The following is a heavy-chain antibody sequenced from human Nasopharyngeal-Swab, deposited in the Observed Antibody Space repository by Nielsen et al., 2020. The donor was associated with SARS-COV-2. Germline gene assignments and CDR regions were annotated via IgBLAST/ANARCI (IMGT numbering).Heavy chain of an antibody. D-gene: IGHD1-1*01. J-gene: IGHJ6*02. V-gene: IGHV1-18*01. CDR3: ARGRTTGSGGYYYGMDV. CDR2: ISAYNGNT. Sequence: WVRQAPGQGLEWMGWISAYNGNTNYAQKFQGRVTMTTDTSTSTAYMELRSLRSDDTAVYYCARGRTTGSGGYYYGMDVWGQGTTVTVSS.